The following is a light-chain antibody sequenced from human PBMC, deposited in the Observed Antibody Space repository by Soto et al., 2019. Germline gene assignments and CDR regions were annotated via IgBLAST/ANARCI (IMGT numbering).Light chain of an antibody. CDR1: QSISGS. CDR3: QQYHTYWWT. CDR2: GAS. V-gene: IGKV1-39*01. J-gene: IGKJ1*01. Sequence: DIQITQSPSSLSASVGDRVTITCRASQSISGSLNWYQQKPGKAPKLLIYGASTLQSGVPSRFSGSGSETEFTLTINSLQPDDSATYYCQQYHTYWWTFGQGTKVDIK.